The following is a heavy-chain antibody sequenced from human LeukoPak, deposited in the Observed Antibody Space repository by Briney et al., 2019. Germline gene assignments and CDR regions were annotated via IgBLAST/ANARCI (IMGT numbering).Heavy chain of an antibody. J-gene: IGHJ3*02. CDR3: ARGPYYDILTGYRSHDAFDI. D-gene: IGHD3-9*01. CDR1: GGSISSYY. Sequence: SETPSLTCTVSGGSISSYYWSWIRHPPGKGLEWIGYIYYSGSTNYNPSLKSRVTISVDTSKNQFSLKLSSVTAADTAVYYCARGPYYDILTGYRSHDAFDIWGQGTMVTVSS. V-gene: IGHV4-59*01. CDR2: IYYSGST.